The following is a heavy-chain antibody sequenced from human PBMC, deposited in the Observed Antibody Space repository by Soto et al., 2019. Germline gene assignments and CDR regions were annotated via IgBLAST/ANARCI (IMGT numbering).Heavy chain of an antibody. D-gene: IGHD5-18*01. CDR3: ARDLGYSYGHTKPFDY. Sequence: GGSLRLSCAASGFTFSSYAMHWGRQAPGKGLEWVAVISYDGSNKYYADSVKGRFTTSRDNSKNTLYLQMNSLRAEDTAVYYCARDLGYSYGHTKPFDYWGQGT. CDR1: GFTFSSYA. CDR2: ISYDGSNK. J-gene: IGHJ4*02. V-gene: IGHV3-30-3*01.